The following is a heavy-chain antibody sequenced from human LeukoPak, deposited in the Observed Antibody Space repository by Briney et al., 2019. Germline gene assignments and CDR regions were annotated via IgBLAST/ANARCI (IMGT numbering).Heavy chain of an antibody. CDR3: ARAVGAPTSMDV. V-gene: IGHV3-21*01. CDR1: GFTFSSFD. Sequence: IPGGSLRLSCAGSGFTFSSFDMNWVRQAPGKGLEWVSSISSSSSYIYYTDSVKGRFTISRDNAKNSLYLQMNSLRAEDTAVYYCARAVGAPTSMDVWGKGTTVTVSS. J-gene: IGHJ6*03. CDR2: ISSSSSYI. D-gene: IGHD1-26*01.